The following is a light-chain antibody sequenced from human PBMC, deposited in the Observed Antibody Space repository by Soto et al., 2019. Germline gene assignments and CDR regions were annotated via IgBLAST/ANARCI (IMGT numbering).Light chain of an antibody. CDR1: SGHSSYA. CDR2: VNSDGSH. V-gene: IGLV4-69*01. J-gene: IGLJ7*01. CDR3: QTWGTGLQDV. Sequence: QPVLTQSPSASASLGASVKLTCTLSSGHSSYAIAWHQQQPEKGPRYLMKVNSDGSHSKGDGIPDRFSGSSSGAERYLTISSLQSEDEADYYCQTWGTGLQDVFGGGTQLTVL.